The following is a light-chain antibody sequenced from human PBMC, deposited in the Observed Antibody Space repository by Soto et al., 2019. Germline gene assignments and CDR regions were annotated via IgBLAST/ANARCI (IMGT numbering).Light chain of an antibody. J-gene: IGKJ2*03. Sequence: EIVLTQSPGTLALSPGERATLSCRASQSVSRSLLAWYQQKPGQAPRLLIDGASTRATGIADRFSGSGSGTDFTLIISRLEPDDFAVYYCEKDGKQPPYSFGQGSKVDIK. CDR2: GAS. V-gene: IGKV3-20*01. CDR1: QSVSRSL. CDR3: EKDGKQPPYS.